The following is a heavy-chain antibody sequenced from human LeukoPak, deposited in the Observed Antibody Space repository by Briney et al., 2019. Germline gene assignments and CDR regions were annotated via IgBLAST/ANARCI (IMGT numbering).Heavy chain of an antibody. Sequence: SETLSLTCTVSGGSISSYYWSWIRQPPGKGLEWIGYIYYSGSTNYNPSLKSRVTISVDTSKNQFSLKLSSVTAADTAVYYCARPRRYYYGSGSPNNWFDPWGQGTLVTVSS. CDR2: IYYSGST. J-gene: IGHJ5*02. D-gene: IGHD3-10*01. CDR3: ARPRRYYYGSGSPNNWFDP. CDR1: GGSISSYY. V-gene: IGHV4-59*12.